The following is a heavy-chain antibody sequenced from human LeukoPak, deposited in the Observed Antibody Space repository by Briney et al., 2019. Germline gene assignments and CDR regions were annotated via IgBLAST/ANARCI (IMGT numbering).Heavy chain of an antibody. CDR2: ISGSGGST. J-gene: IGHJ4*02. CDR1: GFTFSSYA. D-gene: IGHD3-22*01. CDR3: AKGGGRYDSSGYPYYFDY. V-gene: IGHV3-23*01. Sequence: GASLRLSCAASGFTFSSYAMSWVRQAPGKGLEWVSAISGSGGSTYYADSVKGRFTISRDNSKTTLYLQMNSLRAEDTAVYYCAKGGGRYDSSGYPYYFDYWGQGTLVTVSS.